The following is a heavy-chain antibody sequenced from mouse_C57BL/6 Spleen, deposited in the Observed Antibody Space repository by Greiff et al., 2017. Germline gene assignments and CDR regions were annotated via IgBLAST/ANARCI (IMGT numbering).Heavy chain of an antibody. CDR1: GYTFTSYW. J-gene: IGHJ2*01. CDR2: IYPGSGST. V-gene: IGHV1-55*01. D-gene: IGHD1-1*01. CDR3: ARSGTTVVRRYYFDY. Sequence: QVQLQQPGAELVKPGASVKMSCKASGYTFTSYWITWVKQRPGQGLEWIGDIYPGSGSTNYNEKFKSKATLTVDTSSSTAYMQLSSLTSEDSAVYYCARSGTTVVRRYYFDYWGQGTTLTVSS.